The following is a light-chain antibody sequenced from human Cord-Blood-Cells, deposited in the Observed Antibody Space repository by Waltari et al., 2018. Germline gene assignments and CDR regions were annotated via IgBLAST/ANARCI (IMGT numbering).Light chain of an antibody. V-gene: IGKV4-1*01. CDR2: WAS. J-gene: IGKJ2*01. CDR3: QQYYSTPYT. CDR1: QSVLSSSNNKNY. Sequence: DIVMTQSPDSLAVSLGERATINFQSSQSVLSSSNNKNYLAWYQQKPGQPPKLLIYWASTRESGVPDRFSGSGSGTDFTLTISSLQAEDVAVYYCQQYYSTPYTFGQGTKLEIK.